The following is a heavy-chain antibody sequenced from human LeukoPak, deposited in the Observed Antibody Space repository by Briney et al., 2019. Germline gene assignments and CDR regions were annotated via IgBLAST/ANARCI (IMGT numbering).Heavy chain of an antibody. CDR1: GYTFTSYG. CDR3: ARICYYYDSSGYCLGY. Sequence: ASVKVSCKASGYTFTSYGISWVRQAPGQGREWMGWISAYNGNTNYAQKLQGRVTMTTDTSTGTAYMELRSLRSDDTAVYYCARICYYYDSSGYCLGYWGQGTLVTVSS. V-gene: IGHV1-18*01. D-gene: IGHD3-22*01. CDR2: ISAYNGNT. J-gene: IGHJ4*02.